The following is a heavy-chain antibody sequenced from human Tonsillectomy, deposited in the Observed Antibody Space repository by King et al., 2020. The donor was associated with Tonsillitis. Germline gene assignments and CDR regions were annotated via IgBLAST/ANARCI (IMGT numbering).Heavy chain of an antibody. Sequence: VQLVESGGGVVQPGRSLRLSCAASGFTFSSYGMHWVRQAPGKGLEWVAVISYDGSDKYYVDSVKGRFTISRDNSKNTLYLQMNSLRAEETAVYYCARDQSSYNSSGYYSDWGQGAMVTVSS. D-gene: IGHD3-22*01. V-gene: IGHV3-30*05. CDR2: ISYDGSDK. CDR3: ARDQSSYNSSGYYSD. CDR1: GFTFSSYG. J-gene: IGHJ3*01.